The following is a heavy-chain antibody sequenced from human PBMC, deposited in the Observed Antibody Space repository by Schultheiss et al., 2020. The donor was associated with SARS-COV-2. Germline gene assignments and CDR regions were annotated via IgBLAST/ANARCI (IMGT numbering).Heavy chain of an antibody. D-gene: IGHD6-13*01. CDR2: ISYDGSNK. J-gene: IGHJ4*02. CDR3: ANHHSSSWSLFDY. CDR1: GFTVSSNY. V-gene: IGHV3-30*07. Sequence: GGSLRLSCAASGFTVSSNYMSWVRQAPGKELEWVAVISYDGSNKYYADSVKGRFTISRGNSKNTLYLQMNSLRAEDTAVYYCANHHSSSWSLFDYWGQGTLVTVSS.